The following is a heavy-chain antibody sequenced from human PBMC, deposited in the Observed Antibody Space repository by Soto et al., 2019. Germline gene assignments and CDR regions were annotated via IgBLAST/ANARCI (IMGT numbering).Heavy chain of an antibody. D-gene: IGHD2-2*02. CDR1: GFTFSSYW. V-gene: IGHV3-7*01. Sequence: GGSLRLSCAASGFTFSSYWMSWVRQAPGKGLEWVANIKQDGSEKYYLDSVKGRLTISRDNAKNSLYLQMNSLRAEDTAVYYCARVIVVVPAAILGGVNWFDPWGQGTLVTVSS. J-gene: IGHJ5*02. CDR2: IKQDGSEK. CDR3: ARVIVVVPAAILGGVNWFDP.